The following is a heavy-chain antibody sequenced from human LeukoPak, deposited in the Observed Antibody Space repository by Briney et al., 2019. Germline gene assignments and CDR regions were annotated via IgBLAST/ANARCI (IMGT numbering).Heavy chain of an antibody. V-gene: IGHV1-2*02. D-gene: IGHD4-17*01. J-gene: IGHJ4*02. Sequence: ASVKVSCKTSGYTFTFFYVHWLRHSPGHGLEWMGWIRPGSGDINYAQKFRDRVTVTSDTSTTTAYMEVNKLTSDDTAVYYCARDDGDYLLGFDFWGQGTLVTVSS. CDR1: GYTFTFFY. CDR2: IRPGSGDI. CDR3: ARDDGDYLLGFDF.